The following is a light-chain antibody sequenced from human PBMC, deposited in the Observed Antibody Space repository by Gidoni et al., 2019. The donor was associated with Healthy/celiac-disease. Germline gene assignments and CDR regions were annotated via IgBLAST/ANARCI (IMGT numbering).Light chain of an antibody. CDR3: QQRSNWPPLFA. V-gene: IGKV3-11*01. CDR2: DAS. CDR1: QSVRSY. J-gene: IGKJ3*01. Sequence: VLTQSPATLSLSPGARATLSCRASQSVRSYLAWYQQKPGQAPRLLIYDASNRATGIPARFSGSGSGTDFTLTISSLEPEDFAVYYCQQRSNWPPLFAFGPGTKVDIK.